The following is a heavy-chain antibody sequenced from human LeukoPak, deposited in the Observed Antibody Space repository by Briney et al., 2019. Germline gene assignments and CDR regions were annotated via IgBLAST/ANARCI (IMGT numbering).Heavy chain of an antibody. D-gene: IGHD5-18*01. CDR3: ARDGLYNYGYSYIDY. J-gene: IGHJ4*01. V-gene: IGHV4-4*07. CDR1: GGSVSSYH. Sequence: PSETLSLTCTVPGGSVSSYHWSWIRQPAGKGLEWIGRIHSSGVTNHNPSPKSRVTLSLDTSKSQFSLKWTSVTAADTAVYYCARDGLYNYGYSYIDYWGQGILVTASS. CDR2: IHSSGVT.